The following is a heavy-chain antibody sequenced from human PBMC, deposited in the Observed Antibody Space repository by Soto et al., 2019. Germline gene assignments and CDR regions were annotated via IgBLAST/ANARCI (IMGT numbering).Heavy chain of an antibody. D-gene: IGHD3-3*01. V-gene: IGHV1-8*01. CDR3: ARVDGFLEWSEAAWIDY. Sequence: QVQLVQSGAEVKKPGASVKVSCKASGYTFTSYDINWVRQATGQGLEWMGWMNPNSGNTGYAQKFQGRVTMTRNTSISTAYMELSSLRSEDTAVHYCARVDGFLEWSEAAWIDYWGQGTLVTVSS. CDR1: GYTFTSYD. J-gene: IGHJ4*02. CDR2: MNPNSGNT.